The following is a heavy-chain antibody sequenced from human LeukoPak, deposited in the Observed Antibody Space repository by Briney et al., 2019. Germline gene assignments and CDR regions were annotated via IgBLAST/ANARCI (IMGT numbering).Heavy chain of an antibody. J-gene: IGHJ4*02. V-gene: IGHV4-39*02. CDR1: GGSISSSTYY. CDR3: ATDVIRGFY. CDR2: IYSSGST. Sequence: SETLSLTCTVSGGSISSSTYYWGWVRQPPGMGLEWTGSIYSSGSTYYNSSLKSRITVSVDTSKNQFSLKVRSLTAADTAVYYCATDVIRGFYWGQGILVTVSS. D-gene: IGHD3-10*01.